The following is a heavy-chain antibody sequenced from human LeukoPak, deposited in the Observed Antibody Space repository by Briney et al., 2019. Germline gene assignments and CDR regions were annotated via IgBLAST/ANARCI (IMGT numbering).Heavy chain of an antibody. Sequence: GASVKVSCKASGYTFTSYYMHWVRQAPGQGLEWMGIINPSDRSTSYAQKFQGRVTMTRDTSTSTVYMELSSLRSEDTAVYYCARIYCSGGSCYYGFDSWGQGTLVTVSS. CDR3: ARIYCSGGSCYYGFDS. D-gene: IGHD2-15*01. J-gene: IGHJ4*02. CDR1: GYTFTSYY. CDR2: INPSDRST. V-gene: IGHV1-46*01.